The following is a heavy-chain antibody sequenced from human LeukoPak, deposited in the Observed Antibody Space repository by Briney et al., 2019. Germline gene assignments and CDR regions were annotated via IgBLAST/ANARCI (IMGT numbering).Heavy chain of an antibody. CDR1: GGSISSYY. J-gene: IGHJ5*02. Sequence: SETLSLTCTVSGGSISSYYWSWIRQPPGKGLEWTGYIYYSGSTNYNPSLKSRVTISVDTSKNQFSLKLSSVTAADTAVYYCAREYCSSTSCYTGEWFDPWGQGTLVTVSS. D-gene: IGHD2-2*02. CDR3: AREYCSSTSCYTGEWFDP. CDR2: IYYSGST. V-gene: IGHV4-59*01.